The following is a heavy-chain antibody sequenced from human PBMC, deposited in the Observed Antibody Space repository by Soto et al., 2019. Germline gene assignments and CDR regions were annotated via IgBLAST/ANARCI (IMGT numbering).Heavy chain of an antibody. D-gene: IGHD6-13*01. CDR1: GGSISSSSYY. CDR3: AVHYRSSWYDWACGWFDP. V-gene: IGHV4-39*01. J-gene: IGHJ5*02. Sequence: SETLSLTCTVSGGSISSSSYYWGWILQPPGKGLEWIWSIYYIGITYYNPSLKSRFTISVDTSKNQFSLKLSSVTAADTAVYYCAVHYRSSWYDWACGWFDPWGQGTLVTVSS. CDR2: IYYIGIT.